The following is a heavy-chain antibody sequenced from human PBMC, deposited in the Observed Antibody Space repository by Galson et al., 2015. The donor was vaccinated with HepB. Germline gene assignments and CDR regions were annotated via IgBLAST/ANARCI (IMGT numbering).Heavy chain of an antibody. CDR2: IDPNSGGT. D-gene: IGHD2-15*01. J-gene: IGHJ4*02. CDR1: GYTFTGYY. V-gene: IGHV1-2*06. Sequence: SCKASGYTFTGYYIHWVRQAPGQGLEWMGRIDPNSGGTKYAQRFLGRVTMTRDTSISTAYMDLSRLRSDDTAVYYCARDWCDSWGQGTLVTVSS. CDR3: ARDWCDS.